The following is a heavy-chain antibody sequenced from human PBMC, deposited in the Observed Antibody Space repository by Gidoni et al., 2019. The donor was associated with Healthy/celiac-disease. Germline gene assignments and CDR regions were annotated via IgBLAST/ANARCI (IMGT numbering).Heavy chain of an antibody. Sequence: EVQLVESGGGLVQPGGSLRLSCAASGFTFSSYWMSWVRQAPGKGPEWVANIKQEGSEKYYVDSVKGRFTISRDNAKNSLYLQMNSLRAEDTAVYYCARAEGRPGDYYYYGMDVWGQGTTVTVSS. CDR3: ARAEGRPGDYYYYGMDV. V-gene: IGHV3-7*01. CDR1: GFTFSSYW. D-gene: IGHD3-10*01. CDR2: IKQEGSEK. J-gene: IGHJ6*02.